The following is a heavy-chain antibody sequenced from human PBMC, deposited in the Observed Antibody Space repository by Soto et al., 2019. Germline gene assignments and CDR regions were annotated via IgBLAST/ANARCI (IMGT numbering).Heavy chain of an antibody. D-gene: IGHD3-3*01. J-gene: IGHJ6*03. CDR1: GFTFTSSA. V-gene: IGHV1-58*02. CDR2: IVVGSGNT. CDR3: AASSRFLEWSVYYMDV. Sequence: ASVKVSCKASGFTFTSSAMQCVRQARGQRLEWIGWIVVGSGNTNYAQKFQERVTITRDMSTSTAYMELSSLRSEDTAVYYCAASSRFLEWSVYYMDVWGKGATVTVSS.